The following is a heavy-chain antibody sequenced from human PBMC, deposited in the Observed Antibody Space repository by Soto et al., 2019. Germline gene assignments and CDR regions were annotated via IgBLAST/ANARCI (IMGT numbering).Heavy chain of an antibody. CDR1: GGSISSSSYY. D-gene: IGHD5-18*01. CDR2: IYYSGST. V-gene: IGHV4-39*01. J-gene: IGHJ6*02. CDR3: ACIFSGGYGYGFYYYGMDV. Sequence: SVTLSLTCTVLGGSISSSSYYWGWIRQPPGKGLEWIGSIYYSGSTYYNPSLKSRVTISVDTSKNQFSLKLSSVTAADTAVYYCACIFSGGYGYGFYYYGMDVWGQGTTVTVSS.